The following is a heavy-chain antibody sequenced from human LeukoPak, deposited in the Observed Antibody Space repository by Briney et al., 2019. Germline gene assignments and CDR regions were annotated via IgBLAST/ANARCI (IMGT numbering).Heavy chain of an antibody. Sequence: GGSLRLSCAASGFTFSSYWMSWVRQAPGKGLEWVADIKQDGSEKYYVDSVKGRFTISRDNAKNSLHLQMNSLRAEDTAVYYCARDPSQLELLISDYWGQGTLVTVSS. J-gene: IGHJ4*02. V-gene: IGHV3-7*01. D-gene: IGHD1-7*01. CDR3: ARDPSQLELLISDY. CDR2: IKQDGSEK. CDR1: GFTFSSYW.